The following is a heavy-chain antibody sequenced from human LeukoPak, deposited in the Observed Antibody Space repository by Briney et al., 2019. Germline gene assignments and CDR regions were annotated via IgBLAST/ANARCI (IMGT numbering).Heavy chain of an antibody. J-gene: IGHJ4*02. CDR1: GFTFSSYW. D-gene: IGHD1-26*01. CDR3: ARESGTERYFDY. CDR2: INHSGST. V-gene: IGHV4-34*01. Sequence: GSLRLSCAASGFTFSSYWMSWVRQPPGKGLEWIGEINHSGSTNYNPSLKSRVTISVDTSKNQFSLKLSSVTAADTAVYYCARESGTERYFDYWGQGTLVTVSS.